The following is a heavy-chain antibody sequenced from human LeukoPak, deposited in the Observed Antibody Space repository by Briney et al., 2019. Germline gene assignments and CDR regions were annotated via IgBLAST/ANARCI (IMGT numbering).Heavy chain of an antibody. D-gene: IGHD5-18*01. CDR1: GGSISSSSYY. J-gene: IGHJ4*02. Sequence: SETLSLTCTVSGGSISSSSYYWGWIRQPPGKGLEWIGSIYYSGSTYYNPSLKGRVTISVDTSKNQFSLKLSSVTAADTAVYYCARQPGGYSYGYIDYWGQGTLVTVSS. V-gene: IGHV4-39*01. CDR2: IYYSGST. CDR3: ARQPGGYSYGYIDY.